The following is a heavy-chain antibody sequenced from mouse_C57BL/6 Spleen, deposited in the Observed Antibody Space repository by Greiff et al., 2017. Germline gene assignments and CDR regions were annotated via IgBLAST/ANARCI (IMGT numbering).Heavy chain of an antibody. V-gene: IGHV1-63*01. CDR3: ARWKYDSYFDY. Sequence: VNLVESGAELVRPGTSVKMSCKASGYTFTNYWIGWAKQRPGHGLEWIGDIYPGGGSTNYNEKFKGKATLTADKSSSTAYMQISSLTSEDSANYYYARWKYDSYFDYWGQGTTLTVSS. D-gene: IGHD2-4*01. CDR1: GYTFTNYW. CDR2: IYPGGGST. J-gene: IGHJ2*01.